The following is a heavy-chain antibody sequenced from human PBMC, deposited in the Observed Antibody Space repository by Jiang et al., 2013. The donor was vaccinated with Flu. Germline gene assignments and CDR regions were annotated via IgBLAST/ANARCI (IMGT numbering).Heavy chain of an antibody. D-gene: IGHD3-10*01. J-gene: IGHJ4*02. CDR1: GFTFSDYY. CDR2: ISSVGTTI. CDR3: ARDRSIIRGIDY. Sequence: VQLVESGGGLVKPGGSLRLSCAASGFTFSDYYLSWIRQAPGKGLEWVSYISSVGTTIYYADSVKGRFTISRDNAKNSLYLQMNSLRAEDTAIYYCARDRSIIRGIDYWGQGTLVTVSS. V-gene: IGHV3-11*04.